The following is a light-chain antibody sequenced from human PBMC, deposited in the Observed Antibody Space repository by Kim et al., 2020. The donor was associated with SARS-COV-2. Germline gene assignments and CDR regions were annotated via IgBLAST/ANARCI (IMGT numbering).Light chain of an antibody. V-gene: IGKV1-27*01. CDR2: DAS. CDR1: RAIGTY. Sequence: DMQMTQSPSSLSASVGDRVTITCRASRAIGTYLAWYQQKPGRIPHLLIYDASTLHSGDPSRFSGSGSGTDFTLTISSLQPEDVATYYCQNYDAAPLTFGGGTKVDIK. CDR3: QNYDAAPLT. J-gene: IGKJ4*01.